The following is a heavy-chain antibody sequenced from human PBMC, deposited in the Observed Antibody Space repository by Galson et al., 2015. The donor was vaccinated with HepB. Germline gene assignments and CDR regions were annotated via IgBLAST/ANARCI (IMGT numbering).Heavy chain of an antibody. J-gene: IGHJ4*02. CDR1: GFTFSSYG. Sequence: SLRLSCAASGFTFSSYGMHWVRQAPGKGLEWVAVIWYDGSNKYYADSVKGRFTISRDNSKNTLYLQMNSLRAEDTAVYYCARDRGGGWVKYYFDYWGQGTLVTVSS. D-gene: IGHD6-19*01. V-gene: IGHV3-33*01. CDR2: IWYDGSNK. CDR3: ARDRGGGWVKYYFDY.